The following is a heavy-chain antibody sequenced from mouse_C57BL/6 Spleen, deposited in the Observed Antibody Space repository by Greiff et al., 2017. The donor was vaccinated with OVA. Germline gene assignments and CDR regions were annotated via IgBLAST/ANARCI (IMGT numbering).Heavy chain of an antibody. J-gene: IGHJ4*01. Sequence: VQLQQPGAELVKPGASVQLSCKASGYTFTSYWMHWVKQRPGQGLEWIGMIHPNSGSTNYNEKFKSKATLTVDKSSSTAYMQLSSLTSEDSACYYCARSPLLYGSSPYYAMDYWGQGTSVTVSS. D-gene: IGHD1-1*01. CDR3: ARSPLLYGSSPYYAMDY. CDR2: IHPNSGST. V-gene: IGHV1-64*01. CDR1: GYTFTSYW.